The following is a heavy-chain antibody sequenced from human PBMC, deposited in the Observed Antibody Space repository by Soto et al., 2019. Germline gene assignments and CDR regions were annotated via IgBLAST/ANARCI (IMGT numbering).Heavy chain of an antibody. V-gene: IGHV6-1*01. CDR2: TYYRSKWYN. Sequence: PSQTLSLTCDISADSFSCHSPAWNWLRQSPSKGLEWLGRTYYRSKWYNDYAVSVKSRIPINPDTSKNQFSLQLNSVTPEDTAVYYCARSSSWYSYYYGMDVWGHGTTVTVSS. D-gene: IGHD6-13*01. J-gene: IGHJ6*02. CDR3: ARSSSWYSYYYGMDV. CDR1: ADSFSCHSPA.